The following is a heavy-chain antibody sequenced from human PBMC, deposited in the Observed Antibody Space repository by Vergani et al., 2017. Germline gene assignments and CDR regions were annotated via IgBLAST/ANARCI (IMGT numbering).Heavy chain of an antibody. D-gene: IGHD6-25*01. CDR3: ARGVGSFDY. J-gene: IGHJ4*02. CDR2: IYYSGIT. CDR1: GGSISSYY. Sequence: QVQLQQWGAGLVKPSQTLSLTCTVSGGSISSYYWSWIRQPPGKGLEWIGYIYYSGITNYNPSLKNRVTISVDTSKNQFSLRLSSVTAADTAVYYCARGVGSFDYWGQGTLVTVSS. V-gene: IGHV4-59*01.